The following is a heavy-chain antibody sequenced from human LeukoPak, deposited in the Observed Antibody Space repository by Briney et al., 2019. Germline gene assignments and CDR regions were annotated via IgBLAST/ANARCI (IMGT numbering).Heavy chain of an antibody. CDR3: ARAPRTTVVTYFDY. CDR1: GFTFSSYW. D-gene: IGHD4-23*01. CDR2: IKQDGSEK. V-gene: IGHV3-7*01. Sequence: SGGSLRLSCAASGFTFSSYWMSWVRQAPGKGLGWVANIKQDGSEKYYVDSVKGQFTISRDNAKNSLYLQMNSLRAEDTAVYYCARAPRTTVVTYFDYWGQGTLVTVSS. J-gene: IGHJ4*02.